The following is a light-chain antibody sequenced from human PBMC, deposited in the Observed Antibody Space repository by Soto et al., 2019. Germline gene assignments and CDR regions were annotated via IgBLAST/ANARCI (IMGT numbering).Light chain of an antibody. V-gene: IGKV3-20*01. J-gene: IGKJ4*01. CDR3: QQYGSSPLT. Sequence: EKVLTQSPGTLFLSPGERATLSCRASQSVSSSYLAWYQQKPGQAPRLLIYGASSRATGIPDRFSGSGSGTDFTLTISRLEPEDFAVYYCQQYGSSPLTFGGGTKVDIK. CDR2: GAS. CDR1: QSVSSSY.